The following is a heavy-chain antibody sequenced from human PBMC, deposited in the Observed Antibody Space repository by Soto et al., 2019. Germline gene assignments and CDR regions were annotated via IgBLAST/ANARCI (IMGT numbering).Heavy chain of an antibody. CDR2: ISSTTNYI. J-gene: IGHJ4*02. V-gene: IGHV3-21*06. CDR3: ARESEDLTSNFDY. Sequence: GGSLRLSCAASGFTFTRYSMNWVRQAPGKGLEWVSSISSTTNYIYYGDSMKGRFTISRDNAKNSPYLEMNSLRAEHTAVYYCARESEDLTSNFDYWGQGTLVTSPQ. CDR1: GFTFTRYS.